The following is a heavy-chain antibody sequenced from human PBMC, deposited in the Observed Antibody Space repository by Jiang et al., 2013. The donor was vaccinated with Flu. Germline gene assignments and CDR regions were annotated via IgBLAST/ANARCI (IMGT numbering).Heavy chain of an antibody. CDR2: INPNSGGT. Sequence: KPGASVKVSCKASGYTFTGYYMHWVRQAPGQGLEWMGWINPNSGGTNYAQKFQGRVTMTRDTSISTAYMELSRLRSDDTAVYYCARDPYYTKGEWELPHFDYWGQGTLVTVSS. D-gene: IGHD1-26*01. J-gene: IGHJ4*02. CDR3: ARDPYYTKGEWELPHFDY. CDR1: GYTFTGYY. V-gene: IGHV1-2*02.